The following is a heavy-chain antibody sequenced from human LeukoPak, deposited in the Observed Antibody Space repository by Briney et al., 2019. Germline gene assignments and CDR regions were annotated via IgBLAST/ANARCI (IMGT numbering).Heavy chain of an antibody. CDR1: GGSISTYY. V-gene: IGHV4-59*08. CDR2: IHYSGST. D-gene: IGHD2-15*01. CDR3: AKFASVAGGTNWFDA. J-gene: IGHJ5*02. Sequence: SETLSLTCSVSGGSISTYYWSWIRQPPGKGLEWIAWIHYSGSTNYNPSLKSRVTISLDTSKNQFSLKLSSVTAADTAVYHCAKFASVAGGTNWFDAWGQGTLVTVSS.